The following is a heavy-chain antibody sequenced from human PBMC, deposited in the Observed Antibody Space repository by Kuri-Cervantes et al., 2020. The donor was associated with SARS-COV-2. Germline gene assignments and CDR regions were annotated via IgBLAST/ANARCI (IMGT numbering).Heavy chain of an antibody. Sequence: ASVKVSCKACGYTFTSYGISWVRQAPGQGLEWMGWISAYNGNTNYAQKLQGRVTMTTDTSTSTAYMELRSLRSDDTAVYYCARGEGAAPDLDAFDIWGQGTMVTVSS. CDR3: ARGEGAAPDLDAFDI. V-gene: IGHV1-18*01. CDR1: GYTFTSYG. D-gene: IGHD1-26*01. CDR2: ISAYNGNT. J-gene: IGHJ3*02.